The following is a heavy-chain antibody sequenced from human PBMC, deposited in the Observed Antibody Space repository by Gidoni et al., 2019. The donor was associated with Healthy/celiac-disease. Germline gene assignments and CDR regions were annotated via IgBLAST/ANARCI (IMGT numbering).Heavy chain of an antibody. J-gene: IGHJ4*02. CDR2: ISSSSSYI. D-gene: IGHD5-18*01. Sequence: EVQLVESGGGLVKPGGSLRLSCAASGFTFSSYSMNWVRQAPGKGLEWVSSISSSSSYIYYADSVKGRFTISRDNAKNSLYLQMNSLRAEDTAVYYCAIRYSTPGGYFDYWGQGTLVTVSS. V-gene: IGHV3-21*01. CDR1: GFTFSSYS. CDR3: AIRYSTPGGYFDY.